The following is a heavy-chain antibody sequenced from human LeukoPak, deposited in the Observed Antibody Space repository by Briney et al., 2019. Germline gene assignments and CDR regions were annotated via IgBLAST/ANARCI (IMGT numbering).Heavy chain of an antibody. CDR3: AKGYNYGRDY. CDR2: IRYDGSEK. D-gene: IGHD5-18*01. Sequence: GGSLRLSCAASGFTFSSYGMHWVRQAPGKGLEWVTFIRYDGSEKDYADSVKGRFIISRDNSKNTLYLQMNSLRADDTAVYYCAKGYNYGRDYWGQGTLVTVSS. V-gene: IGHV3-30*02. J-gene: IGHJ4*02. CDR1: GFTFSSYG.